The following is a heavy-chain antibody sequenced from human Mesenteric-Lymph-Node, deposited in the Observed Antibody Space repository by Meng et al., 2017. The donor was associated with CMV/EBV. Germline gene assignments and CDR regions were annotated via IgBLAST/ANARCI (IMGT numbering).Heavy chain of an antibody. D-gene: IGHD2-2*01. CDR3: ARLRSSTYSCMDV. J-gene: IGHJ6*02. V-gene: IGHV4-59*01. Sequence: SETLSLTCTVSGGSMSSYYWSWIRQPPGKGLEWIGYIYDSGSTNYNPSLESRVTISIDTSKNQFSLNLSSVTAADTAVYYCARLRSSTYSCMDVWGQGTTVTVSS. CDR1: GGSMSSYY. CDR2: IYDSGST.